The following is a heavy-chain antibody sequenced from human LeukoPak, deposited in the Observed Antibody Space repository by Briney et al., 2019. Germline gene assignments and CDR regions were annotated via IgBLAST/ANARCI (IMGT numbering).Heavy chain of an antibody. CDR1: GFTFGDYA. Sequence: PGGSLRLSCTASGFTFGDYAMTWIRQAPGKGLEWVGFIASETYGGTAEYAASVKGRFTISRDDSKSIAYLQMNSLRAEDTAVYYCARVGGSYYSDDYWGQGTLVTVSS. V-gene: IGHV3-49*03. J-gene: IGHJ4*02. D-gene: IGHD1-26*01. CDR3: ARVGGSYYSDDY. CDR2: IASETYGGTA.